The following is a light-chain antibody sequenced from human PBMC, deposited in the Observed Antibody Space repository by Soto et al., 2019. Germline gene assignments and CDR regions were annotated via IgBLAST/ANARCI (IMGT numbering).Light chain of an antibody. Sequence: QSVLTQPPSASETPGQTVSISCSGSNSNIASNTVNWYQHLPGTAPKLLIYYNNQRPSGVPDRFSGSKSGTSASLPISGLQSEDESDYYCAAWDDTLKRYVFGTGTKLTVL. CDR3: AAWDDTLKRYV. J-gene: IGLJ1*01. CDR1: NSNIASNT. CDR2: YNN. V-gene: IGLV1-44*01.